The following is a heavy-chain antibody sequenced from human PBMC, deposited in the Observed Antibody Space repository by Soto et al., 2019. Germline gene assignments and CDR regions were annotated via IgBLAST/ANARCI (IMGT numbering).Heavy chain of an antibody. CDR2: IYTSGST. CDR3: ERDFPRRHGPSSFDY. Sequence: SETLSLTCTVSGGSISSYYWSWIRQPAGKGLEWIGRIYTSGSTNYNPSLKSRVTMSVDTSKNQFSLKMSSVTAADTAVYYCERDFPRRHGPSSFDYWGQGTLVPVSA. CDR1: GGSISSYY. J-gene: IGHJ4*02. V-gene: IGHV4-4*07.